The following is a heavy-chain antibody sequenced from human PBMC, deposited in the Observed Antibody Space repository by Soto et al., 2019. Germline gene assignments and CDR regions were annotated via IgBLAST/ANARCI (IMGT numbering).Heavy chain of an antibody. Sequence: VQLLESGGGLVQAGGSLRLSCAASGFTFSRDGMSWVRQAPGKGLEWVSLITDNGGSTYYADSVKGRFTISRDNTKNTLFLQMNSRRAEDTAVYYCAKERATTTAFDYWGQGALVTVSS. V-gene: IGHV3-23*01. D-gene: IGHD4-17*01. CDR1: GFTFSRDG. J-gene: IGHJ4*02. CDR2: ITDNGGST. CDR3: AKERATTTAFDY.